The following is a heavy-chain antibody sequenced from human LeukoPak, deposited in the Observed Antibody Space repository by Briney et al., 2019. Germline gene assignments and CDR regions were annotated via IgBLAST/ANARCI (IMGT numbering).Heavy chain of an antibody. D-gene: IGHD6-19*01. CDR2: IYTSGST. CDR1: GGSIISHDEY. J-gene: IGHJ4*02. CDR3: ARVRKGIEAGQFDY. Sequence: SETLSLTCTVSGGSIISHDEYWTWIRQPAGKGLEWIGLIYTSGSTNYNPSLKSRVTISLDTSKNQFSLKLTSVTAADTAVYYCARVRKGIEAGQFDYWGQGTLVTVSS. V-gene: IGHV4-61*02.